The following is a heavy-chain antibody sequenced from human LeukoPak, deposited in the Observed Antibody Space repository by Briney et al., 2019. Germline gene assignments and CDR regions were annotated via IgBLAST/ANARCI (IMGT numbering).Heavy chain of an antibody. CDR2: IYSAGNT. Sequence: GGSLRLSCVASGFTVSSNYMSWVHQAPGKGLEGVSVIYSAGNTYYADSVKGRFTISRHNSENTLYLHMNSLRVEDTAVYFCARGGTPGYSSGRIDYWGQGTLVTVSS. CDR1: GFTVSSNY. J-gene: IGHJ4*02. CDR3: ARGGTPGYSSGRIDY. V-gene: IGHV3-53*04. D-gene: IGHD6-19*01.